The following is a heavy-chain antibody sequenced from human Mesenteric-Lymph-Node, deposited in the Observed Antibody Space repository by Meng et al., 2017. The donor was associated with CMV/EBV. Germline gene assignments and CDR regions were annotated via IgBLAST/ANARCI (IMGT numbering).Heavy chain of an antibody. D-gene: IGHD6-19*01. CDR2: IGSSSDYI. CDR1: GFSFITYS. CDR3: ARDLSFSGPFDS. J-gene: IGHJ4*02. V-gene: IGHV3-21*01. Sequence: GGSLRLSCAASGFSFITYSMTWVRQAPGKGLEWVSSIGSSSDYIYYADSLKGRFTISRDNAKNSLYLQMNSLGDEDTAVYYCARDLSFSGPFDSWGQGTLVTVSS.